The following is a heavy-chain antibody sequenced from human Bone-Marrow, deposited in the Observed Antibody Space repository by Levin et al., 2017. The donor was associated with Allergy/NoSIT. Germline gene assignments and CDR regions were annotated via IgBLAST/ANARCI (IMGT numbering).Heavy chain of an antibody. CDR1: GFTFSSYS. D-gene: IGHD1-26*01. V-gene: IGHV3-21*01. CDR2: ISSRSTHI. Sequence: GESLKISCAGSGFTFSSYSVNWVRQAPGKGLEWVSSISSRSTHIFYADSVRGRFTISRDNAKNSLYLQMNSLRAEDTAIYYCARGGVGGTADDTFDIWGRGTMVTVSS. J-gene: IGHJ3*02. CDR3: ARGGVGGTADDTFDI.